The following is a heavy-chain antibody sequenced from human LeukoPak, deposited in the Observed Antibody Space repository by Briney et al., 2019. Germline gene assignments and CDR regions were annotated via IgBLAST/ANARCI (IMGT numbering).Heavy chain of an antibody. V-gene: IGHV5-51*01. CDR1: GYSFTIYW. Sequence: GESLKIASKGSGYSFTIYWIGWVRQMPGKGLEWVGIIYPGDSDTRYSPSFQGQVTISADKSISTAYLQWSSLKASDTAMYYCASRLVGATGCFLRYFQHWGQGTLVTVSS. D-gene: IGHD1-26*01. CDR2: IYPGDSDT. CDR3: ASRLVGATGCFLRYFQH. J-gene: IGHJ1*01.